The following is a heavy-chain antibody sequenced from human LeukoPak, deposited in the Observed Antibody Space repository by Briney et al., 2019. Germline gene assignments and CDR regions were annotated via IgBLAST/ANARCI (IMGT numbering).Heavy chain of an antibody. CDR3: AKGFNGVVVNLDY. V-gene: IGHV3-48*03. D-gene: IGHD3-22*01. J-gene: IGHJ4*02. CDR1: GFTFSSYE. Sequence: GGYLRLSCVASGFTFSSYEMNWVRQAPGKGLEWLSYIGSSGRTIFYAHSVKGRFTISRDNAKNSLYLQMISLRAEDTAVYYCAKGFNGVVVNLDYWGQGTLVTVSS. CDR2: IGSSGRTI.